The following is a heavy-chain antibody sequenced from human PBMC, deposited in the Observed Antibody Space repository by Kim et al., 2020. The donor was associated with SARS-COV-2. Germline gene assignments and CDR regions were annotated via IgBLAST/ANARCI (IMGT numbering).Heavy chain of an antibody. Sequence: GGSLRLSCAASGFTFSSYDMHWVRQAPGKGLEWVAVVSYDGSNNYYADSVKGRFTISRDNSKNTLYLQMNSLRAEDTAVYYCAKDLAVGQWNFDYWGQGTLVTVSS. CDR2: VSYDGSNN. J-gene: IGHJ4*02. CDR3: AKDLAVGQWNFDY. CDR1: GFTFSSYD. V-gene: IGHV3-30*18. D-gene: IGHD6-19*01.